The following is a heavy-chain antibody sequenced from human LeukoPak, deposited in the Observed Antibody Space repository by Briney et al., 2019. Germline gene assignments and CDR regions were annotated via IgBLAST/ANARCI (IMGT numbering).Heavy chain of an antibody. CDR3: ATENGFNDY. CDR1: GFTFSSYA. CDR2: INHGGST. V-gene: IGHV4-34*08. D-gene: IGHD2-8*01. J-gene: IGHJ4*02. Sequence: GSLRLSCAASGFTFSSYAMSWVRQAPGKGLEWIGEINHGGSTNYNPSLKSRVTISLDTSKNQFSLKLSSVTAADTAVYYCATENGFNDYWGQGTLVTVSS.